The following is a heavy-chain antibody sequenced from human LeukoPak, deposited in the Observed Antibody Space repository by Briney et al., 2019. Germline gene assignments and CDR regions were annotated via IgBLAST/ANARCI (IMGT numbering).Heavy chain of an antibody. Sequence: GGSLRLSCAASGFTFSSYGMHWVRQAPGKGLEWVAVIWYDGSSKYYADSVKGRFTISRDNAKNSLYLLMNSLRAEDTAVYYCARHGDYWGQGTLVTVSS. J-gene: IGHJ4*02. V-gene: IGHV3-33*01. CDR1: GFTFSSYG. CDR3: ARHGDY. CDR2: IWYDGSSK.